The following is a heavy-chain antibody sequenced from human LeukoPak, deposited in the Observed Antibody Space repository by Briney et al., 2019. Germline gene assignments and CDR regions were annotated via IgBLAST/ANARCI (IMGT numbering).Heavy chain of an antibody. CDR3: ARPYSSSWSTQFDY. J-gene: IGHJ4*02. Sequence: GGSLRLSCAASGFTVSSNYMSWVRQAPGKGLEWVSVIYSGGTTYYADSVKGRFTISRDNSKNTLYLQMNSLRAEDTAVYYCARPYSSSWSTQFDYWGQGTLVTVSS. CDR1: GFTVSSNY. D-gene: IGHD6-13*01. CDR2: IYSGGTT. V-gene: IGHV3-53*01.